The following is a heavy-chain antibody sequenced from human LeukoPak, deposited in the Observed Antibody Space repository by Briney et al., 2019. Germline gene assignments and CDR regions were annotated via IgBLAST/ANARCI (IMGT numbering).Heavy chain of an antibody. CDR2: ISSSSSTI. CDR3: ARDILTGYYSYGMDV. V-gene: IGHV3-48*04. J-gene: IGHJ6*02. Sequence: GGSLRLSCAASGFTFSSYSMNWVRQAPGKGLEWVSYISSSSSTIYYADSVKGRFTISRDNAKNSLYLQMNSLRAEDTAVYYCARDILTGYYSYGMDVWGQGTTVTVSS. D-gene: IGHD3-9*01. CDR1: GFTFSSYS.